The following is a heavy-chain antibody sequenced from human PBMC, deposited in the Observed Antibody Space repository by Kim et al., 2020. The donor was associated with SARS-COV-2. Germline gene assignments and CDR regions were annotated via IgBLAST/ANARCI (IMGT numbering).Heavy chain of an antibody. D-gene: IGHD6-19*01. CDR3: ARDYGAVAERPYYYYGMDV. CDR2: IWYDGSNK. Sequence: GGSLRLSCAASGFTFSSYGMHWVRQAPGKGLEWVAVIWYDGSNKYYADSVKGRFTISRDNSKNTLYLQMNSLRAEDTAVYYCARDYGAVAERPYYYYGMDVWGQGTTVTVSS. CDR1: GFTFSSYG. J-gene: IGHJ6*02. V-gene: IGHV3-33*01.